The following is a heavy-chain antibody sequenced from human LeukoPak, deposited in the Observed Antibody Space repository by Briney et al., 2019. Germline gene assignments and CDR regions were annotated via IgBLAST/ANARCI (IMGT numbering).Heavy chain of an antibody. D-gene: IGHD3-22*01. V-gene: IGHV1-69*01. Sequence: GGSLRLSCAASGFTFSSYAMSWVRQAPGQGLEWMGGIIPIFGTANYAQKFQGRVTITADESTSTAYMELSSLRSEDTAVYYCARDTAIVVKRKHFDYWGQGTLVTVSS. CDR1: GFTFSSYA. J-gene: IGHJ4*02. CDR3: ARDTAIVVKRKHFDY. CDR2: IIPIFGTA.